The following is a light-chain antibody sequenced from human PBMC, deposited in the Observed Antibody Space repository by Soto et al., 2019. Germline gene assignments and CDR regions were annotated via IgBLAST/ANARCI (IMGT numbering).Light chain of an antibody. V-gene: IGLV2-8*01. CDR3: SSFAGNSNRGV. CDR2: EVS. Sequence: LTQPPSASASPGQSVTISCTGTSSDVGGYNYVSWYQQRPGKAPKLMIYEVSQRPSGVPDRFSGSKSGNTATLTVSGLQAEDEADYYCSSFAGNSNRGVFGSGTKVTVL. J-gene: IGLJ1*01. CDR1: SSDVGGYNY.